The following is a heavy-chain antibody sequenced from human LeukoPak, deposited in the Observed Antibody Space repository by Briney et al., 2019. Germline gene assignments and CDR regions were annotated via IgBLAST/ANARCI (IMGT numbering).Heavy chain of an antibody. J-gene: IGHJ5*02. Sequence: GESLKISCKGSGYSFTSFWIGWLRQMPGKGLEWMGIIYPGDSDTRYSPSFQGQVTISADKSISTAYLQWSSLKASDTAMYYCATAYDTLTGYGGFDPWGQGTLVTVSS. V-gene: IGHV5-51*01. D-gene: IGHD3-9*01. CDR3: ATAYDTLTGYGGFDP. CDR2: IYPGDSDT. CDR1: GYSFTSFW.